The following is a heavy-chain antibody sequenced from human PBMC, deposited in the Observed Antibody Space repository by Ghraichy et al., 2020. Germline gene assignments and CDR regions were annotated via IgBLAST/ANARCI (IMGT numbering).Heavy chain of an antibody. CDR1: GFTFSGYW. J-gene: IGHJ5*02. CDR2: INSDGSST. Sequence: LSLTCAASGFTFSGYWMHWVRQAPGKGLVWVSRINSDGSSTSYADSVKGRFTISRDNAKNTLYLQMNSLRAEDTAVYYCARPRSSWYGGWFDPWGQGTLVTVSS. D-gene: IGHD6-13*01. CDR3: ARPRSSWYGGWFDP. V-gene: IGHV3-74*01.